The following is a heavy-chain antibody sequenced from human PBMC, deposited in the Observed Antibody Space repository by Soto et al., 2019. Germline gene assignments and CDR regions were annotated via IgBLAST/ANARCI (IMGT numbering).Heavy chain of an antibody. CDR1: GGSISSYY. CDR3: ARQGIAAATWFDP. Sequence: QVQLQESGPGLVKPSETLSLTCTVSGGSISSYYWSWIRQPPGKGLEWIGYIYYSGSTNYNPSLKSRVTXSXDXXKNQFSLKLSSVTAADTAVYYCARQGIAAATWFDPWGQGTLVTVSS. J-gene: IGHJ5*02. CDR2: IYYSGST. D-gene: IGHD6-13*01. V-gene: IGHV4-59*01.